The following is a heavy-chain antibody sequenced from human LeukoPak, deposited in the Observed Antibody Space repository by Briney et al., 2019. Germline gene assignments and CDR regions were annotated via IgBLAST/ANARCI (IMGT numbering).Heavy chain of an antibody. CDR3: AKMVGVAVAGSPTVDY. V-gene: IGHV3-23*01. D-gene: IGHD6-19*01. Sequence: GSLRLSCAASGFTFSSYAMSWVRQAPGKGLEWVSAISGSGGSTYYADSVKGRFTISRDNSKNTLYLQINSLRAEDTAVYYCAKMVGVAVAGSPTVDYWGQGTLVTVSS. CDR1: GFTFSSYA. J-gene: IGHJ4*02. CDR2: ISGSGGST.